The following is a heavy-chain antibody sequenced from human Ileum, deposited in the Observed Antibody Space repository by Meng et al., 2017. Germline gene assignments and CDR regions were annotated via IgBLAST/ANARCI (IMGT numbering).Heavy chain of an antibody. Sequence: QVQLVQPGSEVKKPGDSVKVSCKASGYTFSSLDINWVRQALGQGLEWMGWMSPRSDDTGYAQKFQGRVTMTRDTSISTAYMELSSLTSEDTAIYYCARGVTAGHDYWGQGTLVTVSS. CDR1: GYTFSSLD. V-gene: IGHV1-8*01. D-gene: IGHD5-18*01. J-gene: IGHJ4*02. CDR2: MSPRSDDT. CDR3: ARGVTAGHDY.